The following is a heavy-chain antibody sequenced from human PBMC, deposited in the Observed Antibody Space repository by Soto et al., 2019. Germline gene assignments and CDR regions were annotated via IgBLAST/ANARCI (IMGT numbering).Heavy chain of an antibody. CDR1: GGAISSYY. CDR3: ARACGGDCYSNWFDP. D-gene: IGHD2-21*02. V-gene: IGHV4-59*01. Sequence: PSETLSLTCTVSGGAISSYYWIWIRQPPVNGLEFIGYIYYIFSTNYNPSLKSRFTISLDTSKNHFSLKLISLTAADTAVYYCARACGGDCYSNWFDPWGQGTLVTVSS. CDR2: IYYIFST. J-gene: IGHJ5*02.